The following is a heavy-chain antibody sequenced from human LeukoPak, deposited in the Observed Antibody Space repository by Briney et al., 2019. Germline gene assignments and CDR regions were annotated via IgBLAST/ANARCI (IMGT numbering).Heavy chain of an antibody. D-gene: IGHD1-14*01. Sequence: PGGSLRLSCAASGFTFSGHAMHWVRQAPGKGLELLAYISHDGSYQYHVDSVKGRFTVSRDNSKNTPYLQMNSLSAEDSAVYYCLPELGAKNYFDYWGQGTLVTVSS. CDR3: LPELGAKNYFDY. V-gene: IGHV3-30*03. CDR1: GFTFSGHA. CDR2: ISHDGSYQ. J-gene: IGHJ4*02.